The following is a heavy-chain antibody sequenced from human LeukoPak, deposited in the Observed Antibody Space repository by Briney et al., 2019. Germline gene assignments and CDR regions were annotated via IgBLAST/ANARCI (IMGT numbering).Heavy chain of an antibody. CDR1: GFTFSSYA. CDR3: AKDRLASGTADYFDY. D-gene: IGHD3-10*01. J-gene: IGHJ4*02. V-gene: IGHV3-23*01. Sequence: GGSLRLSCAASGFTFSSYAMSWVRQAPGEGLEWVSSISGSGGGTYYADSVKGRFTISRDNSKNTLYLQMNSLRAEDRAVYYCAKDRLASGTADYFDYWGQGTLVTVSS. CDR2: ISGSGGGT.